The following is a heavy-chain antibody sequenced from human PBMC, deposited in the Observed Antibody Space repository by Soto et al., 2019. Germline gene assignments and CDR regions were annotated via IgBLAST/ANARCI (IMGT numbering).Heavy chain of an antibody. CDR3: ASRGSGSYYDY. D-gene: IGHD1-26*01. CDR2: ISGSGGST. Sequence: EVQLLESGGGLVQPGGSLRLSCAASGFTFSSYAMRWVRQAPVKGLEWVSAISGSGGSTYYADSVKGRFTISRDNSKNTLYLQMNSLRAEDTVVYYCASRGSGSYYDYWGQGTLVTVSS. J-gene: IGHJ4*02. CDR1: GFTFSSYA. V-gene: IGHV3-23*01.